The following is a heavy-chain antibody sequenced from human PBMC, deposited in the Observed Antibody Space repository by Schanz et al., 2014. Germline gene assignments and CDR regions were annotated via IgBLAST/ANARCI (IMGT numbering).Heavy chain of an antibody. CDR1: GFTFSDYW. CDR2: IKHDGSVK. J-gene: IGHJ4*02. Sequence: EVQLVESGGGLVQPGGSLRLSCTASGFTFSDYWMSWVRQAPGKGPEWVANIKHDGSVKDYVDSVEGRFTISRDNAKRSLYLQMDYLRVEDTAVSVCGSNTDNSHYWGQGTLVTVSS. V-gene: IGHV3-7*02. D-gene: IGHD1-1*01. CDR3: GSNTDNSHY.